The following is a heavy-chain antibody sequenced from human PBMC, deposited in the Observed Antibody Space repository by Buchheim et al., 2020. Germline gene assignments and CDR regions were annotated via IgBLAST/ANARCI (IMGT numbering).Heavy chain of an antibody. CDR1: GFTFSSYS. CDR3: APYCSGGSCYSLDY. Sequence: EVQLVESGGGLVKPGGSLRLSCAASGFTFSSYSMNWVRQAPGKGLEWVSSITSSSSYIYYADSVKGRFTISRDNAKKSLYLQMNSLRAEDTAVYFCAPYCSGGSCYSLDYWGQGTL. CDR2: ITSSSSYI. J-gene: IGHJ4*02. D-gene: IGHD2-15*01. V-gene: IGHV3-21*01.